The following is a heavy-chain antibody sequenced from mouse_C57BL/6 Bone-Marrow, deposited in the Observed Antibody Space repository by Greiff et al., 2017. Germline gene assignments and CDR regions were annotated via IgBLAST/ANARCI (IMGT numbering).Heavy chain of an antibody. J-gene: IGHJ4*01. CDR1: GYTFTSYG. CDR2: IYPRSGNT. V-gene: IGHV1-81*01. CDR3: ARGLYGSAYYYAMYY. D-gene: IGHD1-1*01. Sequence: VKLKESGAELARPGASVKLSCKASGYTFTSYGISWVKQRTGQGLEWIGEIYPRSGNTYYNEKFKGKATLTADKSSSTAYMVFGSLTSEDSAVYFCARGLYGSAYYYAMYYWGQGTAVTVAS.